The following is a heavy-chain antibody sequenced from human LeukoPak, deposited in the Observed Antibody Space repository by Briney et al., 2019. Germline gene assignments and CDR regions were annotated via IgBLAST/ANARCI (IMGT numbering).Heavy chain of an antibody. V-gene: IGHV3-30-3*01. J-gene: IGHJ4*02. Sequence: GSLRLSCAASGFTFSSYAMRWVRQAPGKGLEWVAVISYDGSNKYYADSVKGRFTISRDNSKNTLYLQMNSLRAEDTAVYYCARSAGSGSYHDFDYWGQGSLVTVSS. CDR1: GFTFSSYA. CDR3: ARSAGSGSYHDFDY. D-gene: IGHD3-10*01. CDR2: ISYDGSNK.